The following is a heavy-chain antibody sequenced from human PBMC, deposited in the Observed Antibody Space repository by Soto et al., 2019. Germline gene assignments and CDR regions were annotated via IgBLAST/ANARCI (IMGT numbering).Heavy chain of an antibody. V-gene: IGHV4-59*01. CDR2: VYYTGST. CDR3: ARSVAVPGAHIDY. CDR1: GGSMCGSY. J-gene: IGHJ4*02. D-gene: IGHD6-19*01. Sequence: PSENLSLPCRVSGGSMCGSYWSWIRQSPGKGLEWLGYVYYTGSTNYSPSLRSRVSISVDTSKNEFSLRLSSVTAADTAVYFCARSVAVPGAHIDYWGQGTQVTVSS.